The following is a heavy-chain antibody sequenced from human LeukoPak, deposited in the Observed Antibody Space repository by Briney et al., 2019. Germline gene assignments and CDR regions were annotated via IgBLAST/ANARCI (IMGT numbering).Heavy chain of an antibody. CDR1: GFTFSSYA. V-gene: IGHV3-23*01. CDR3: AKRGRRDLWYFDL. Sequence: GGSLRLSCAASGFTFSSYAMSWVRQAPGKGLEWVSAISGSGGSTYYADSVKGRFTISRDNSKNTLYLQMNSLRAEDTAVYYYAKRGRRDLWYFDLWGRGTLVTVSS. J-gene: IGHJ2*01. CDR2: ISGSGGST.